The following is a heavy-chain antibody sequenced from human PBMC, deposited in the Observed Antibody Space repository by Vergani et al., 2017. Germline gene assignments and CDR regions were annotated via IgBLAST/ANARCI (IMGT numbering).Heavy chain of an antibody. J-gene: IGHJ5*02. V-gene: IGHV4-34*01. Sequence: QVQLQQWGAGLLKPSETLSLTCAVYGGSFSGYYWSWIRQPQGKGLEWIGEINHSGSTNYNPSLKSRVTISVDTSKNQFSLKLSSVTAADTAVYYCARGSRAFRWFDPWGQGTLVTVSS. CDR1: GGSFSGYY. CDR2: INHSGST. D-gene: IGHD3-16*01. CDR3: ARGSRAFRWFDP.